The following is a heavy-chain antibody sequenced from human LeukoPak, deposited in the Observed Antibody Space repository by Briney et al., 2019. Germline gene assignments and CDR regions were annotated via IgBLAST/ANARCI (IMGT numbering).Heavy chain of an antibody. V-gene: IGHV3-21*01. CDR1: GFTFSIHA. CDR3: ARVYSYGSYYYYMDV. J-gene: IGHJ6*03. CDR2: ISSSSSYI. D-gene: IGHD5-18*01. Sequence: GGSLXLSCAASGFTFSIHAMSWVRQAPGKGLEWVSSISSSSSYIYYADSVKGRFTISRDNAKNSLYLQMNSLRAEDTAVYYCARVYSYGSYYYYMDVWGKGTTVTVSS.